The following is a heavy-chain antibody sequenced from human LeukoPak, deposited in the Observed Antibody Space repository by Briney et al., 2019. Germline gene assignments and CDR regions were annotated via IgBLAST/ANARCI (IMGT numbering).Heavy chain of an antibody. Sequence: SETLSLTFTVSGGSISSSSYYWGWIRQPPGKGLEWIGSIYYSGSTYYNPSLKSRVTISVDTSKNQFSLKLSSVTAADTAVYYCARLVVVPAAYTADYFDYWGQGTLVTVSS. V-gene: IGHV4-39*01. J-gene: IGHJ4*02. D-gene: IGHD2-2*01. CDR1: GGSISSSSYY. CDR3: ARLVVVPAAYTADYFDY. CDR2: IYYSGST.